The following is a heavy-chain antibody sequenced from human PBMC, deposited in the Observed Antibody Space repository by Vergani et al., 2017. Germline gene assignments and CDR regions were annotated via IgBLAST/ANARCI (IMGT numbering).Heavy chain of an antibody. Sequence: EVQLVQSGAEVKKPRATMKISCKVSGYTFTDHYMHWVKQAPGKGLEWMGLVDPEDGETIYAEKFKGRVTIAADTSTDTAHLELSSLRSEDTAVYYCATPQTVTTGGMEVWGQXP. V-gene: IGHV1-69-2*01. D-gene: IGHD4-17*01. CDR3: ATPQTVTTGGMEV. CDR2: VDPEDGET. CDR1: GYTFTDHY. J-gene: IGHJ6*02.